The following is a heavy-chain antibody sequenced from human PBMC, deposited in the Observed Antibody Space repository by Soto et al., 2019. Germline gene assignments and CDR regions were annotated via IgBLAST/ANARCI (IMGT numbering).Heavy chain of an antibody. CDR1: GFTFSSYA. Sequence: GGSLRLSCAASGFTFSSYAMSWVRQAPGKGLEWVSAISGSGGSTYYADSVKGRFTISRDNSKNTLYLQMNSLRAEDTAVYYCAKIPGYEFWSGYLDYWGQGTLVTVSS. J-gene: IGHJ4*02. CDR3: AKIPGYEFWSGYLDY. CDR2: ISGSGGST. D-gene: IGHD3-3*01. V-gene: IGHV3-23*01.